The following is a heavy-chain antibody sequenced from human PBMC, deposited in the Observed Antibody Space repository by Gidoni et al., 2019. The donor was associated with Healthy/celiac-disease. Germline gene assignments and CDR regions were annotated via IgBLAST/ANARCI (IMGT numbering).Heavy chain of an antibody. CDR3: ARAPRIAARPDY. CDR1: GGSISSSSYY. J-gene: IGHJ4*02. D-gene: IGHD6-6*01. V-gene: IGHV4-39*01. CDR2: IYYSGST. Sequence: QLQLQVSSPGLVKPSETLSLTCTVSGGSISSSSYYWGWIRQPPGKGLEWIGSIYYSGSTYYNPSLKSRVTISVDTSKNQFSLKLSSVTAADTAVYYCARAPRIAARPDYWGQGTLVTVSS.